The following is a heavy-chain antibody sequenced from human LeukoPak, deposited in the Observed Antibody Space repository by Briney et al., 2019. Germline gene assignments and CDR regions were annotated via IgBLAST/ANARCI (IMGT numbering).Heavy chain of an antibody. CDR1: GFTFSSYG. D-gene: IGHD5-12*01. Sequence: PGRSLRLSSPAAGFTFSSYGIHWVRQVPGKGLEWVAVIWYDGSNKYYADSVKGRFTIPRDNSKNTLYLQMNSLRAEDTAVYYCAKEHYSGYDLFDYWGQGTLVTVSS. V-gene: IGHV3-33*06. CDR3: AKEHYSGYDLFDY. CDR2: IWYDGSNK. J-gene: IGHJ4*02.